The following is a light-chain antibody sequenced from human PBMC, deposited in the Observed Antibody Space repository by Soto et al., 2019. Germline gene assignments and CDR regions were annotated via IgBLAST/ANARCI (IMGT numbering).Light chain of an antibody. Sequence: EIVMTQSPATLSVSPGERATLSCRASQSVSINLAWYQQKPGQAPRLLIYGASTRATGIPARFSGSGSGPEFTLTISGLQSQDVAGYYCQQDNNWPRTFGQGPKVELK. CDR2: GAS. J-gene: IGKJ1*01. V-gene: IGKV3-15*01. CDR1: QSVSIN. CDR3: QQDNNWPRT.